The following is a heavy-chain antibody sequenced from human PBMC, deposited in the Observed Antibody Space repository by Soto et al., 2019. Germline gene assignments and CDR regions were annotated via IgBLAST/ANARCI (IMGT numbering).Heavy chain of an antibody. CDR3: ARGRRGESLHSRGNWFDP. D-gene: IGHD2-21*01. J-gene: IGHJ5*02. CDR2: MNPNSGNT. CDR1: GYIFTSYY. Sequence: ASVKVSCKASGYIFTSYYIHWVRQAPGQGLEWMGWMNPNSGNTGYAQKFQGRVTMTRNTSISTAYMELSSLRSEDTAVYYCARGRRGESLHSRGNWFDPWGQGTLVTVSS. V-gene: IGHV1-8*02.